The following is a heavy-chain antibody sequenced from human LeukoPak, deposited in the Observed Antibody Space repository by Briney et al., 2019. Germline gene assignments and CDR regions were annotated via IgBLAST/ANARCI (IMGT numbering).Heavy chain of an antibody. CDR2: IIPIFGIA. CDR1: VGTFSSYA. CDR3: AREVDSVVPAAIANWFDP. V-gene: IGHV1-69*04. J-gene: IGHJ5*02. D-gene: IGHD2-2*02. Sequence: TSVKVSCKASVGTFSSYAISWVRQAPGQGLEWMGRIIPIFGIANYAQKFQGRVTITADKSTSTAYMELSSLRSEDTAVYYCAREVDSVVPAAIANWFDPWGQGTLVTVSS.